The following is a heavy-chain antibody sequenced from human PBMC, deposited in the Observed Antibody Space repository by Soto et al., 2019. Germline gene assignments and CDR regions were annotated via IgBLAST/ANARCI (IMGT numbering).Heavy chain of an antibody. D-gene: IGHD1-26*01. CDR2: ISAYNGDT. J-gene: IGHJ5*02. V-gene: IGHV1-18*01. CDR3: ARDRFDVGATNWFDP. CDR1: GYTFTSYG. Sequence: QVQLVQSGAEVKKPGASVKVSCKASGYTFTSYGISWVRQAPGQGLEWMGWISAYNGDTNYAQKLQGRVTMTTDTSTSTAYMELRSLRSDDTAVYYCARDRFDVGATNWFDPWGQGTLVTVSS.